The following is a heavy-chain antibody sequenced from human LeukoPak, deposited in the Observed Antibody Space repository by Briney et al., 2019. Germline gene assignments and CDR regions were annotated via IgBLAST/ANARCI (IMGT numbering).Heavy chain of an antibody. J-gene: IGHJ4*02. CDR1: GGSISSSSYY. D-gene: IGHD4-17*01. CDR3: ARDFYGDYYRPHYFDY. CDR2: IYYSGST. V-gene: IGHV4-39*07. Sequence: SETLSLTCTVSGGSISSSSYYWGWIRQPPGKGLEWIGSIYYSGSTYYNPSLKSRVTISVDTSKNQFSLKLSSVTAADTAVYYCARDFYGDYYRPHYFDYWGQGTLVTVSS.